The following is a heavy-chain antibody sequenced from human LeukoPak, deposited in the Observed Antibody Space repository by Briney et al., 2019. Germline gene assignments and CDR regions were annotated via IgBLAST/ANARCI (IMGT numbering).Heavy chain of an antibody. J-gene: IGHJ6*02. CDR1: GFTFSSYA. Sequence: PGGSLSLSCAVSGFTFSSYAMSWVRQAPGKGLEWVSAISGSGGSTYYADSVKGRFTISRDNSKNTLNLQMNSLRAEDTAVYYCAKGANGYYYYGMDVWGQGTTVTVSS. CDR3: AKGANGYYYYGMDV. CDR2: ISGSGGST. V-gene: IGHV3-23*01.